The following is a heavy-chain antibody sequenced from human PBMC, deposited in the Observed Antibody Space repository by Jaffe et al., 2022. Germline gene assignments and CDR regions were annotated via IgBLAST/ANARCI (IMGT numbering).Heavy chain of an antibody. CDR1: GFTFSSYG. D-gene: IGHD1-26*01. CDR3: AKAGYSGSYYELGYFDY. J-gene: IGHJ4*02. CDR2: IRYDGSNK. V-gene: IGHV3-30*02. Sequence: QVQLVESGGGVVQPGGSLRLSCAASGFTFSSYGMHWVRQAPGKGLEWVAFIRYDGSNKYYADSVKGRFTISRDNSKNTLYLQMNSLRAEDTAVYYCAKAGYSGSYYELGYFDYWGQGTLVTVSS.